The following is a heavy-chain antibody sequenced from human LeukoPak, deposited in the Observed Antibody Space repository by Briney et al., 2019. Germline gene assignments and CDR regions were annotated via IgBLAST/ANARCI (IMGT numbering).Heavy chain of an antibody. J-gene: IGHJ6*02. D-gene: IGHD3-22*01. CDR1: GGSISSGGYY. CDR3: ARRYYDSSGYSDNYYGMDV. CDR2: IYYSGTT. V-gene: IGHV4-31*03. Sequence: SETLSLTCTVSGGSISSGGYYWNWIRQYPGKGLEWIGSIYYSGTTYYNPSLKNRVTISVDTSKNQFFLRLSSVTAADTAVYYCARRYYDSSGYSDNYYGMDVWGQGTTVTVSS.